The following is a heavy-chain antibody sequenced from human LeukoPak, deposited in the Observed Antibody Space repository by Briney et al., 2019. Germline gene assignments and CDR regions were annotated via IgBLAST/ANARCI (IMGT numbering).Heavy chain of an antibody. J-gene: IGHJ4*02. Sequence: GASVKVSCKASGYTFTSYGISWVRQAPGQGLEWMGIINPSGGSTSYAQKFQGRVTMTRDMSTSTVYMELSSLRSEDTAVYYCARDRSSGHHSHYYFDYWGQGTLVTVSS. CDR1: GYTFTSYG. CDR2: INPSGGST. CDR3: ARDRSSGHHSHYYFDY. D-gene: IGHD6-19*01. V-gene: IGHV1-46*01.